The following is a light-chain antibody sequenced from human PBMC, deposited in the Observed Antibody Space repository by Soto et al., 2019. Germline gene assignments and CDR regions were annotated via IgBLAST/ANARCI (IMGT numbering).Light chain of an antibody. CDR3: QQYEQWPLT. V-gene: IGKV3-15*01. CDR2: GVS. Sequence: EFVLTQSPGTLSLSPGERATLSCRASQSVRRNYLAWYQQKLGQAPRLLIYGVSTRATGIPGRFSGSGSGTEFTLIISSLQSEDVAIYYCQQYEQWPLTIGGGTRVEIK. CDR1: QSVRRN. J-gene: IGKJ4*01.